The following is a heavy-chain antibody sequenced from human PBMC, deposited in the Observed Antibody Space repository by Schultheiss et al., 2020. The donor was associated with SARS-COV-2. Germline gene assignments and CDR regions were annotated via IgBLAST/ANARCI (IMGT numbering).Heavy chain of an antibody. CDR3: ARHGDYGDYHP. J-gene: IGHJ5*02. V-gene: IGHV4-39*01. D-gene: IGHD4-17*01. Sequence: SETLSLTCTVSGGSISSYYWGWIRQPPGKGLEWIGSIYYSGSTYYNPSLKSRVTISVDTSKNQFSLKLSSVTAADTAVYYCARHGDYGDYHPLGQGTLVTVSS. CDR2: IYYSGST. CDR1: GGSISSYY.